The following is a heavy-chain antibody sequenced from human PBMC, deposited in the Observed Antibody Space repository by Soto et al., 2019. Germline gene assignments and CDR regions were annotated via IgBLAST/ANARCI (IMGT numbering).Heavy chain of an antibody. V-gene: IGHV4-59*08. CDR2: IFYNGNT. D-gene: IGHD3-10*01. CDR1: GGSINNYY. J-gene: IGHJ4*02. Sequence: PSETLSLTCTVSGGSINNYYWSWIRQPPGKGLEWIGYIFYNGNTNYNPSLKSRVTISVDTSKNQFSLRLSSVTAADTAVYYCGRHGCLSSPIDFRGQGALVTVSS. CDR3: GRHGCLSSPIDF.